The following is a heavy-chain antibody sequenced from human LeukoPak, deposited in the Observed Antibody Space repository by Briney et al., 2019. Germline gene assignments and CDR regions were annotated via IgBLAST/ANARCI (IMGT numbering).Heavy chain of an antibody. Sequence: PGGSLRLSCGASGFSFSDYWMTWVRQAPGKGLEWVANINQDGSEEYYVASVKGRFTISRDNAKNSLYLQMTSLRAEDMAVYYCARDGSKSCSGGSCYLNWFDPWGQGTLVTVSS. CDR2: INQDGSEE. V-gene: IGHV3-7*01. J-gene: IGHJ5*02. CDR1: GFSFSDYW. CDR3: ARDGSKSCSGGSCYLNWFDP. D-gene: IGHD2-15*01.